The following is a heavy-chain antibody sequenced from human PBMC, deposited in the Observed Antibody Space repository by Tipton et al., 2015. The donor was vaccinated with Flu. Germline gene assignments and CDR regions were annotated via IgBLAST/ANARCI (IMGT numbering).Heavy chain of an antibody. CDR1: GFTFSSYW. Sequence: SLRLSCAASGFTFSSYWMSWVRQAPGKGLEWVANIQEDGSEKNYVDSRKGRLTISRDNAKNSVYLQMNSRGAEDTAVYYCARDKGYSSFDYWGQGTLVTVSS. CDR2: IQEDGSEK. D-gene: IGHD4-11*01. J-gene: IGHJ4*02. V-gene: IGHV3-7*01. CDR3: ARDKGYSSFDY.